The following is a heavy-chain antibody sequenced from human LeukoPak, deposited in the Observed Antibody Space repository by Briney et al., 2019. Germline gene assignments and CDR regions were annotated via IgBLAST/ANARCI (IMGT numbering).Heavy chain of an antibody. V-gene: IGHV3-33*01. D-gene: IGHD6-13*01. J-gene: IGHJ6*02. CDR2: IWYDGSNK. CDR1: GFTFSSYG. Sequence: GRSLRLSCAASGFTFSSYGMHWVRQAPGKGLEWVAVIWYDGSNKYYADSVKGRFTISRDNSKNTLYLQMNSLRAEDTAVYYCARRHHIVSAGTYSDYGMDVWGQGTTVTVSS. CDR3: ARRHHIVSAGTYSDYGMDV.